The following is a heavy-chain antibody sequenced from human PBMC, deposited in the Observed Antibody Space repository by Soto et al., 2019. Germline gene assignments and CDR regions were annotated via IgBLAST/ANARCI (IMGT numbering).Heavy chain of an antibody. J-gene: IGHJ4*02. V-gene: IGHV1-18*01. CDR2: ISAYNGNT. CDR3: ARSPDDYGDYFIFDY. Sequence: QVQLVQSGAEVKKPGASVKVSCKASGYTFTSYGISWVRQAPGQGLEWMGWISAYNGNTNYAQKLQGRVTMTTDTSTSTADMELRSLRSDDTAVYYCARSPDDYGDYFIFDYWGQGTLVTVSS. CDR1: GYTFTSYG. D-gene: IGHD4-17*01.